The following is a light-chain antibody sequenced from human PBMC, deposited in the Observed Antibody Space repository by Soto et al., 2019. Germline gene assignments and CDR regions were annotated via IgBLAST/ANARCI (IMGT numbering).Light chain of an antibody. CDR2: EAA. J-gene: IGKJ4*01. CDR3: MQSKQFPLT. Sequence: EIVMTQTPLSLSVTPGQPASISCKSSQSLLHSDGKTYLYWYLQKPGQPPQLLIYEAANRFSGVLDRFSVRGSGTDFKLKISRVEAEDVGVCSRMQSKQFPLTFGGGTKVEIK. CDR1: QSLLHSDGKTY. V-gene: IGKV2D-29*01.